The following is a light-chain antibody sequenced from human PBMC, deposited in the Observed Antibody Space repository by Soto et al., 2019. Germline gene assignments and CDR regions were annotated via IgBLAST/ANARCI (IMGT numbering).Light chain of an antibody. J-gene: IGKJ5*01. CDR3: QQYNSYPYT. CDR2: DAS. CDR1: QSISTW. Sequence: DIQMTRSPSTVSASVGDGVTIPCRASQSISTWLAWYQQKPGKAPNLLIYDASTLESGGPSGFSGSGSGTEFTLTISSLQPDDSATYYCQQYNSYPYTFGQGTRLQIK. V-gene: IGKV1-5*01.